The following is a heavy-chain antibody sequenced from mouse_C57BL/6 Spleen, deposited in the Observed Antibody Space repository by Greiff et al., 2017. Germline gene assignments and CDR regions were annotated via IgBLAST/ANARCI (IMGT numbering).Heavy chain of an antibody. CDR1: GFTFSSYT. J-gene: IGHJ3*01. Sequence: EVKLVESGGGLVKPGGSLKLSCAASGFTFSSYTMSWVRQTPEKRLEWVATISGGGGNTYYPDSVKGRFTISRDNAKNTLYLQMSSLRSEDTALYYCARHGGYDYGGFAYWGQGTLVTVSA. CDR3: ARHGGYDYGGFAY. D-gene: IGHD2-4*01. CDR2: ISGGGGNT. V-gene: IGHV5-9*01.